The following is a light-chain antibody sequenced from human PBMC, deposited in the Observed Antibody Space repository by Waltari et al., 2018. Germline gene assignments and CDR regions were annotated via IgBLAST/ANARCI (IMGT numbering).Light chain of an antibody. V-gene: IGLV2-14*01. J-gene: IGLJ3*02. CDR3: SSYSTTFTVL. CDR1: SNYVGPHNL. CDR2: EVT. Sequence: QSALTQPASVSGSLGQSISISCAGTSNYVGPHNLVYWYQQYPGRAPKLVIYEVTNRPSGISSRFSGSKSGNTASLTISGLQSEDEAEYFCSSYSTTFTVLFGGGTKVTV.